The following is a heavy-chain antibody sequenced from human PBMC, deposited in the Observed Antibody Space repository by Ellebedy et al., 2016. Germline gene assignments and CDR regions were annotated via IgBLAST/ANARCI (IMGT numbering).Heavy chain of an antibody. CDR2: ISTDGSLI. Sequence: GESLKISXAASGITINEHYMRWVRQAPGKGLEWVSSISTDGSLIYSANSLKGRFTISRDNAKNSLYLQMNSLRAGDTAVYYCARALPEYSSGWYIGPGAFDIWGQGTVVTVSS. D-gene: IGHD6-19*01. CDR3: ARALPEYSSGWYIGPGAFDI. J-gene: IGHJ3*02. V-gene: IGHV3-11*04. CDR1: GITINEHY.